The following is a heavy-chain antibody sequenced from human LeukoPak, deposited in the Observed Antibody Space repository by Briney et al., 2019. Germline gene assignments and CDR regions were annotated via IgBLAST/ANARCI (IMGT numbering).Heavy chain of an antibody. D-gene: IGHD3/OR15-3a*01. CDR2: ISASGGST. CDR3: VREGPRGLAFDI. Sequence: GGSLRLSCAASGFTFRSHDMSWVRQAPGKGLEWVSGISASGGSTFYADSVKGRFTISRDNSKNTQYLQMNGLRVEDTAVYYCVREGPRGLAFDIWGQGTMVTVSS. J-gene: IGHJ3*02. CDR1: GFTFRSHD. V-gene: IGHV3-23*01.